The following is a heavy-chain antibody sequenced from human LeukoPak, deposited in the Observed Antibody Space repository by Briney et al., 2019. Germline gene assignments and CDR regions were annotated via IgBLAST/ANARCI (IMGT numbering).Heavy chain of an antibody. V-gene: IGHV3-21*01. D-gene: IGHD3-22*01. J-gene: IGHJ4*02. Sequence: GGSLRLSCAASGFTFSSYSMNWVRQAPGKGLEWVSSISSSSSYIYYADSVKGRFTISRDNAKNSLYLQMNSLRAEDTAVYYCARVLGSGGSGYYGIIGNWGQGTLVTVSS. CDR2: ISSSSSYI. CDR1: GFTFSSYS. CDR3: ARVLGSGGSGYYGIIGN.